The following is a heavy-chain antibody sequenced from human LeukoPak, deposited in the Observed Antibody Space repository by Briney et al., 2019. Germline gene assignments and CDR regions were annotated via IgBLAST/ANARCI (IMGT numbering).Heavy chain of an antibody. CDR2: INPNSGGT. CDR3: ARGVQRNGWIYYYYGMDV. J-gene: IGHJ6*02. V-gene: IGHV1-2*02. Sequence: GSVKVSCKASGYTFTGYYMHWVRQAPGQGLEWMGWINPNSGGTKYEQKFQRRATMTRDTSISTAYMELSRLRSDDTAVYYCARGVQRNGWIYYYYGMDVWGQGTTVTVSS. CDR1: GYTFTGYY. D-gene: IGHD6-19*01.